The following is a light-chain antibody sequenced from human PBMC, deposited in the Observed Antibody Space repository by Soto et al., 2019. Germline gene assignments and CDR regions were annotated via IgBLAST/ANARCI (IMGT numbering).Light chain of an antibody. CDR2: SAS. V-gene: IGKV1D-12*01. Sequence: DIQMTQSPSFVSASLGDRVTLTCRASQYISIWLAWYQQRPGEAPRLLIFSASTLKNGVPARFSCSGSGTDFTLTISGLQPEDIATYYCQQGRTSPFSFGPGTKV. CDR3: QQGRTSPFS. J-gene: IGKJ3*01. CDR1: QYISIW.